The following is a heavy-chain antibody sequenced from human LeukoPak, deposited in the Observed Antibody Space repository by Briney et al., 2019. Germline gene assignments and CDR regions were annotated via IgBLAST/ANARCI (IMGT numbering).Heavy chain of an antibody. CDR1: GGSISSYY. J-gene: IGHJ5*02. V-gene: IGHV4-59*01. CDR2: IYYSGST. D-gene: IGHD1-26*01. CDR3: ARVGSYSDWFDP. Sequence: SETLSLTCTVSGGSISSYYWSWIRQPRGKGLEWIGYIYYSGSTNYNPSLKSRVTISVDTSKNQFSLKLSSVTAADTAVYYCARVGSYSDWFDPWGQGTLVTVSS.